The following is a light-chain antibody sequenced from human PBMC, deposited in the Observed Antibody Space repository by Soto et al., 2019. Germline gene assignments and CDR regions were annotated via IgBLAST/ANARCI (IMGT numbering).Light chain of an antibody. CDR2: GAS. V-gene: IGKV3-15*01. CDR3: QQYNNWPPVT. CDR1: QSVSSN. Sequence: EIVMTQSPATLSVPPGERATLSCRASQSVSSNLAWYQQKPGQAPRLLIYGASTRATGIPARFSGSASGTYFTFTISSLQSEDFAVYYCQQYNNWPPVTFDGGTKVEIK. J-gene: IGKJ4*01.